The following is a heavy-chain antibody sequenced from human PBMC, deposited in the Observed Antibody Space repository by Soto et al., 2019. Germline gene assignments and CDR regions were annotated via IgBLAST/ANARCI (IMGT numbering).Heavy chain of an antibody. Sequence: PGGSLRLSCAASGFTFSSYGMHWVRQAPGKGLEWVAVISYDGSNKYYADSVKGRFTISRDNAKNSLYLQMNSLRAEDTAVYYCAREVIGTTMGYYYYYMDVWGKGITVSVSS. CDR3: AREVIGTTMGYYYYYMDV. V-gene: IGHV3-30*03. CDR2: ISYDGSNK. CDR1: GFTFSSYG. J-gene: IGHJ6*03. D-gene: IGHD1-7*01.